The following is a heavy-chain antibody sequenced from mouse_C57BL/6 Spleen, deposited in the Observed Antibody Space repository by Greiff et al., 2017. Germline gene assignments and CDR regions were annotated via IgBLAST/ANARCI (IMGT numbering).Heavy chain of an antibody. CDR2: IYPGSGNT. CDR1: GYTFTDYY. V-gene: IGHV1-76*01. Sequence: QVQLQQSGAELVRPGASVKLSCKASGYTFTDYYINWVKQRPGQGLEWIARIYPGSGNTYYNEKFKGKATLTAEKSSSTAYMQLSSLTSEDSAVYFCARSIYDGYVYAMAYWGQGASVTVSS. D-gene: IGHD2-3*01. CDR3: ARSIYDGYVYAMAY. J-gene: IGHJ4*01.